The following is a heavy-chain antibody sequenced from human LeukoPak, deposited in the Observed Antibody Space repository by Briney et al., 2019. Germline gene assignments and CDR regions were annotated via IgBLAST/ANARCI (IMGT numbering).Heavy chain of an antibody. D-gene: IGHD6-19*01. CDR3: ARDLSRRSGWSLNYYYYYGMDV. Sequence: KPGGSLRLSCAASGFTFSDYYTSWIRQAPGKGLEWVSYISSSGSTIYYADSVKGRFTISRDNAKNSLYLQMNSLRAEDTAVYYCARDLSRRSGWSLNYYYYYGMDVWGQGTTVTVSS. V-gene: IGHV3-11*01. CDR1: GFTFSDYY. CDR2: ISSSGSTI. J-gene: IGHJ6*02.